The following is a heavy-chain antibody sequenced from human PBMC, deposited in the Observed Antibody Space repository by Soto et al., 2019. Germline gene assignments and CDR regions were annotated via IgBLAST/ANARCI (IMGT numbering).Heavy chain of an antibody. V-gene: IGHV4-31*01. Sequence: QVQLQESGPGLVTPSQTLSLTCSVSGGSISSGGYWWSWILQHPGKGPEWLGYIDHSGTTYYNPSPKTPVTISVDTSKNQFSLKLNSVTAADTAFYSCASVRIADYSGYGEFEPWGQGTLVTVSS. CDR1: GGSISSGGYW. J-gene: IGHJ5*02. D-gene: IGHD5-12*01. CDR3: ASVRIADYSGYGEFEP. CDR2: IDHSGTT.